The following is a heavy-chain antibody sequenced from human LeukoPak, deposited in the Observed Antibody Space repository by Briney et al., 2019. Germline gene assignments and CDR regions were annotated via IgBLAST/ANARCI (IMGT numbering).Heavy chain of an antibody. CDR3: ASQGGLLWFGELSGGMDV. CDR1: GFTFSSYA. D-gene: IGHD3-10*01. CDR2: ISYDGINK. V-gene: IGHV3-30-3*01. J-gene: IGHJ6*02. Sequence: PGRSLRLSCAASGFTFSSYAMDWVRQAPGKGLEWVAVISYDGINKYYADSVKGRFTSSRDNAKNTLYLQMNSLGAEDTAVYYCASQGGLLWFGELSGGMDVWGQGTTVTVSS.